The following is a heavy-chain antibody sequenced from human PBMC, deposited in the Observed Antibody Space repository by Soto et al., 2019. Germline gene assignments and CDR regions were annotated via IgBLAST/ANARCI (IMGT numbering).Heavy chain of an antibody. Sequence: ASVKVSCKASGYTFTSCGISWVRQAPGQGLEWMGWISAYNGNTNYAQNLQGRVTMATDTSKSTAYMELRSLRSDDTAVYYCARDLTGPTHVRYFDWLLRDYYYGMDVRGQGSTVTVSS. CDR3: ARDLTGPTHVRYFDWLLRDYYYGMDV. CDR2: ISAYNGNT. CDR1: GYTFTSCG. V-gene: IGHV1-18*01. J-gene: IGHJ6*02. D-gene: IGHD3-9*01.